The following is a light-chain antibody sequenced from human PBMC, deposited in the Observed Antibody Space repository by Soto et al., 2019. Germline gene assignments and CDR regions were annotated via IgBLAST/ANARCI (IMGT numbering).Light chain of an antibody. CDR1: QSVTSSY. V-gene: IGKV3-20*01. CDR3: QQSGSSPLT. Sequence: EIVLTQSPGTLSLSPGERVTLSCRASQSVTSSYLAWYQQKPGQAPRLLIYGASSRATGIPDRFSGSGSGTEFTLTISRLQPEDFAVYYCQQSGSSPLTFGRGTKVEIK. CDR2: GAS. J-gene: IGKJ4*01.